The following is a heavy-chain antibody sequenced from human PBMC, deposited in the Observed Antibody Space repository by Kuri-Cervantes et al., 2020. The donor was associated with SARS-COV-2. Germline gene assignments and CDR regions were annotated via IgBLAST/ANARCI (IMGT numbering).Heavy chain of an antibody. D-gene: IGHD3/OR15-3a*01. CDR1: GYTFTSYY. CDR2: INPSGGST. Sequence: ASVKVSCKASGYTFTSYYMHWVRQAPGQGLEWMGIINPSGGSTSYAQKFQGRVTITRDTSASTAYMELSSLRSEDTAVYYCAREHPGTEDYYFDYWGQGTLVTVSS. CDR3: AREHPGTEDYYFDY. V-gene: IGHV1-46*01. J-gene: IGHJ4*02.